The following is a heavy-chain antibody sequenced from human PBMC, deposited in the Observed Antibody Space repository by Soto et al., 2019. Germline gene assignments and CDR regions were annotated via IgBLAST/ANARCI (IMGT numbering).Heavy chain of an antibody. CDR1: GASVRSGSYY. V-gene: IGHV4-61*01. CDR3: ARGSSGYYTDY. J-gene: IGHJ4*02. D-gene: IGHD3-22*01. CDR2: IYYSGST. Sequence: SETLSLTCTVSGASVRSGSYYWSWIRQPPGKGLEWLGYIYYSGSTYYNPSLKSRVTISVDTSKNQFSLKLSSVTAADTAVYCCARGSSGYYTDYWGQGTLVTVSS.